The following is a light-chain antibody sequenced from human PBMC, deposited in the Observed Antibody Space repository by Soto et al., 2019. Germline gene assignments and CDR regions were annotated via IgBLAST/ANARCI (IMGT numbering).Light chain of an antibody. Sequence: QSALTQPASVSGPPGQSITISCTGTSSDVGAYNYVSWYQQYPGKAPKLMIYEVSNRPSGVSNRFSGSKSGNTASLTISGLQAEDEADYYCSSYTSSSTVVFGGGTKLTVL. V-gene: IGLV2-14*01. CDR3: SSYTSSSTVV. CDR2: EVS. J-gene: IGLJ2*01. CDR1: SSDVGAYNY.